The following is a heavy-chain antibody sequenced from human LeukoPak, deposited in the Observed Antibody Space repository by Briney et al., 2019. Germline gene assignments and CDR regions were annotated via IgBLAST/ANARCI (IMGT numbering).Heavy chain of an antibody. D-gene: IGHD5-18*01. V-gene: IGHV3-30*03. J-gene: IGHJ6*04. CDR3: ARVKLWLRYYYYGMDV. CDR1: GFTFSSYG. CDR2: ISYDGSNK. Sequence: PGRSLRLSCAASGFTFSSYGMHWVRQAPGKGLEWVAVISYDGSNKYYAGSVKGRFTISRDNSKNTLYLQMNSLRAEDTAVYYCARVKLWLRYYYYGMDVWGKGTTVTVSS.